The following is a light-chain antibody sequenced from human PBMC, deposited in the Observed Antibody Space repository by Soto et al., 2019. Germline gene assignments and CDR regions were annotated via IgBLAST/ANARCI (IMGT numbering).Light chain of an antibody. V-gene: IGKV3-11*01. J-gene: IGKJ1*01. CDR3: QERTGWSPWT. CDR1: QSVSLS. Sequence: EIVLTQSPATLSLSPGGRATLSCRASQSVSLSLAWYQQEPGQAPRLLIYDASKRASGFPARFSGSGSGTDFTLTISRLEPEDFAVYYCQERTGWSPWTLGQGTKVDIK. CDR2: DAS.